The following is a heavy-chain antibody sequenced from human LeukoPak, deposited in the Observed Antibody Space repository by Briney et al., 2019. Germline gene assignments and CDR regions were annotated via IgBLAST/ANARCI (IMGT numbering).Heavy chain of an antibody. CDR1: GFTFSDHY. D-gene: IGHD3-16*01. Sequence: GGSLRLSCAASGFTFSDHYMDWVRQAAGKGLEWVGSIRNKANSYTTEYAASVKGRFTISRDDSKNSLYLQMNSLKTEDTAVYYCAQSGSYAAFDYWGQGTLVTVSS. J-gene: IGHJ4*02. V-gene: IGHV3-72*01. CDR3: AQSGSYAAFDY. CDR2: IRNKANSYTT.